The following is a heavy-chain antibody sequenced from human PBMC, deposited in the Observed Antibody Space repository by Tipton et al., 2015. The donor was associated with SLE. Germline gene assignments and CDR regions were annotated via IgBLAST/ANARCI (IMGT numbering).Heavy chain of an antibody. Sequence: SLRLSCAASGFTFSSYAMHWVRQAPGKGLEWVAVISYDGSNKYYTDSVKGRFTISRDNSKNTLYLQMNSLRAEDTAVYYCAKGPTGTIFDYWGQGTLVTVSS. V-gene: IGHV3-30-3*01. CDR3: AKGPTGTIFDY. D-gene: IGHD1-1*01. J-gene: IGHJ4*02. CDR2: ISYDGSNK. CDR1: GFTFSSYA.